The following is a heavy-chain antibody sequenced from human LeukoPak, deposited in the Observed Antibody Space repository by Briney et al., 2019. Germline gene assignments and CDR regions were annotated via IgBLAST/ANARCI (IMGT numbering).Heavy chain of an antibody. J-gene: IGHJ4*02. CDR1: GYTFTSYG. V-gene: IGHV1-18*01. Sequence: ASVKVSCKASGYTFTSYGISWVRQAPGQGLEWMGWISAYNGNTNYAQKLQGRVTMTTDTSTSTAYMELRSLRSDDTAVYYCARTDSSGYYYPPVFDYWGQGTLVTVSS. CDR3: ARTDSSGYYYPPVFDY. D-gene: IGHD3-22*01. CDR2: ISAYNGNT.